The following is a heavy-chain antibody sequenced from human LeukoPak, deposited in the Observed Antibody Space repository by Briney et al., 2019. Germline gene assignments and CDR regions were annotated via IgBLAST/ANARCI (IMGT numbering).Heavy chain of an antibody. CDR3: ARHRAEMATITDDTFDM. Sequence: PSETLSLTCTVSGGSISSHYWSWIRQPPGKGLEWIGYFYTSGNTHQNPSLKSRVTMSIDASKNQFSLRLSSMTAADTAVYYCARHRAEMATITDDTFDMWGQGTMVTVSS. V-gene: IGHV4-4*09. D-gene: IGHD5-24*01. CDR2: FYTSGNT. CDR1: GGSISSHY. J-gene: IGHJ3*02.